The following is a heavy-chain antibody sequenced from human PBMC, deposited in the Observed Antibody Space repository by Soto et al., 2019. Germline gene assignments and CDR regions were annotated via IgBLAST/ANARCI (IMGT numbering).Heavy chain of an antibody. D-gene: IGHD3-3*01. CDR1: GDSVSSSSAA. Sequence: QVQLQQSGPGLVKPSQTLSLTCAISGDSVSSSSAAWNWIRQSPSRGLEWLGRTYYRSKWYSTYAVTLKSRITINPDTSKNQFSLQLNSVTPEDTAVYYCARSGTICGVVTGFLDYWGQGTLVTVSS. CDR2: TYYRSKWYS. CDR3: ARSGTICGVVTGFLDY. J-gene: IGHJ4*02. V-gene: IGHV6-1*01.